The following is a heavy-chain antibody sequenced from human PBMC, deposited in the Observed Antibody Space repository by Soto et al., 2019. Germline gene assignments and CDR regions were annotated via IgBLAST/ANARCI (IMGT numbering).Heavy chain of an antibody. CDR2: ISYEGSNK. D-gene: IGHD3-3*01. J-gene: IGHJ6*02. CDR3: AKDRKTIFGVVPFSGGMDV. V-gene: IGHV3-30*18. Sequence: GWSLRLSCVASVFTFSGYGMHWVRQAPGKGLEWVAVISYEGSNKYYADSVKGRFTISRDNSINTMYLEMNSLRAEDTAVYYCAKDRKTIFGVVPFSGGMDVWGQGTTVTVSS. CDR1: VFTFSGYG.